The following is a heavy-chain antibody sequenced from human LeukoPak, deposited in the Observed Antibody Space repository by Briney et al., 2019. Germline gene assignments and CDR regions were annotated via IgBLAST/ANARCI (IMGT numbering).Heavy chain of an antibody. CDR3: ARDAYYDFWSGYPRYFDY. V-gene: IGHV3-7*01. Sequence: PGGSLRLSCAASGFTFNNYWMSWLRQAPGRGLEWVANIDEHGSGKWFVDSVKGRFTMSRDNTKNSLYLQMNSLRAEDTAVYYCARDAYYDFWSGYPRYFDYWGQGTLVTVSS. CDR2: IDEHGSGK. D-gene: IGHD3-3*01. J-gene: IGHJ4*02. CDR1: GFTFNNYW.